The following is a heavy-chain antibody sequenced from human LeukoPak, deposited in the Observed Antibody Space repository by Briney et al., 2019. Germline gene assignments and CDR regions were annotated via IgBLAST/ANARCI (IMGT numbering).Heavy chain of an antibody. J-gene: IGHJ4*02. D-gene: IGHD3-10*01. CDR2: IWYDGSNK. CDR1: GFTFSNYG. V-gene: IGHV3-33*01. CDR3: ASGTTMVQGVIFAY. Sequence: PGRSLRLSCAASGFTFSNYGMHWVRQAPGKGLEWVAVIWYDGSNKYYADSVKGRFTISRDNSKNTLYLQMHSLRAEDRAVYYCASGTTMVQGVIFAYWGQGTLVTVSS.